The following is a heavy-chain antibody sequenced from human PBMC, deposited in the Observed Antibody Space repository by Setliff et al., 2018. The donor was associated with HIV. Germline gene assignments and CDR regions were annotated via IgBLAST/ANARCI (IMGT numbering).Heavy chain of an antibody. J-gene: IGHJ4*02. CDR3: ARVYCSIASFYDEYYFDY. Sequence: ASVKVSCKSSGYSFGGYYIHWVRQAPGQGLAWMGVINPAGGNSHYAQKFQGRVTVTRDASTSTVYMDLSSLRSDDTAVYLCARVYCSIASFYDEYYFDYWGQGTLVTVSS. CDR2: INPAGGNS. V-gene: IGHV1-46*01. D-gene: IGHD2-2*01. CDR1: GYSFGGYY.